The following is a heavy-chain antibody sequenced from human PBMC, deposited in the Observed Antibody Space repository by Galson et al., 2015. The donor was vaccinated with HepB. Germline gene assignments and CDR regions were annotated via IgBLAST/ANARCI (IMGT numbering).Heavy chain of an antibody. V-gene: IGHV1-3*01. CDR2: INAGNGNT. CDR1: GYTFTSYA. CDR3: ARVFSSSGPPYFQH. Sequence: SVKVSCKASGYTFTSYAMHWVRQAPGQRLEWMGWINAGNGNTKYSQKFQGRVTITRDTSASTAYMELSSLRSEDTAVYYCARVFSSSGPPYFQHWGQGTLVTVSS. D-gene: IGHD6-6*01. J-gene: IGHJ1*01.